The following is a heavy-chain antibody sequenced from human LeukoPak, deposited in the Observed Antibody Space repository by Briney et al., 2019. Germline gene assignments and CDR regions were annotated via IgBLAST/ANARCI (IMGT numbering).Heavy chain of an antibody. CDR2: IRSKANSYAT. V-gene: IGHV3-73*01. J-gene: IGHJ3*02. D-gene: IGHD4-17*01. Sequence: GGSLRLSCAASGFTFSGSAMHWVRQASGKGLEWVGRIRSKANSYATAYAASVKGRFTISRDDSKNTAYLQMNSLKTEDTAVYYCTVFTVTPNNNTFDIWGQGTMVTVSS. CDR3: TVFTVTPNNNTFDI. CDR1: GFTFSGSA.